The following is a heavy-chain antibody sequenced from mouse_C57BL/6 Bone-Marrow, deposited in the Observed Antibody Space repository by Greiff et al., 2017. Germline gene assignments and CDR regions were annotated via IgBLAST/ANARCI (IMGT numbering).Heavy chain of an antibody. J-gene: IGHJ2*01. Sequence: QVQLQQPGAELVKPGASVKLSCKASGYTFTSYWMHWVKQRPGQGLEWIGMIHPNSGSTNYNEKFKSKATLTVDKSSSNAYIQLSSLTSEDSAVYYCHRQLRLPLDYWGKGTTLTVSS. CDR3: HRQLRLPLDY. V-gene: IGHV1-64*01. D-gene: IGHD3-2*02. CDR1: GYTFTSYW. CDR2: IHPNSGST.